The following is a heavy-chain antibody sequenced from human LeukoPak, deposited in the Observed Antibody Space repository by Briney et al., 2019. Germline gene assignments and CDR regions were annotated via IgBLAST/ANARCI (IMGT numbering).Heavy chain of an antibody. Sequence: GRSLSLSCAASGFTFSSYGMHWVRQAPGKGLEWVAVISYDGSNKYYADSVKDRFTISRDNSKNTLYLQMNSLRAEDTAVYYCAKVVSGYWGQGTLVTVSS. CDR3: AKVVSGY. V-gene: IGHV3-30*18. CDR1: GFTFSSYG. D-gene: IGHD2-21*01. J-gene: IGHJ4*02. CDR2: ISYDGSNK.